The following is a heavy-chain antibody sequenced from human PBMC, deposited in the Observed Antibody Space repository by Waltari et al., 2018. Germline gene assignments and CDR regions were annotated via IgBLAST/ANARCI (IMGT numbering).Heavy chain of an antibody. Sequence: QVQLVQSGAEVKKPGSSVKVSCKASGSTFSSYAISWVRQAPGQGLEWMGRIIPILGTANYAQKFQGRVTITADKSTSTAYMELSSLRSEDTAVYYCAGRGNYFDYWGQGTLVTVSS. CDR3: AGRGNYFDY. CDR2: IIPILGTA. J-gene: IGHJ4*02. CDR1: GSTFSSYA. V-gene: IGHV1-69*13. D-gene: IGHD3-16*01.